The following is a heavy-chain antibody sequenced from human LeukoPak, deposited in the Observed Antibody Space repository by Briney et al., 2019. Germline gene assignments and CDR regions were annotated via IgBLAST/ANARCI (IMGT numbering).Heavy chain of an antibody. CDR2: IYHTGRT. CDR1: GASISSGDYC. Sequence: SETLSLTCTVSGASISSGDYCWSWLRQPPGKGLEWIAYIYHTGRTYYNPSLKSRVTISVDTSKNQFSLKLSSVTAADTAVYYCARGLRVPAAKLQDGMDVWGQGTTVTVSS. CDR3: ARGLRVPAAKLQDGMDV. V-gene: IGHV4-30-4*01. J-gene: IGHJ6*02. D-gene: IGHD2-2*01.